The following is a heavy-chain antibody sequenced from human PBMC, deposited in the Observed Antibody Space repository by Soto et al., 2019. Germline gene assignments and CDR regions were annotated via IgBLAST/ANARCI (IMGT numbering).Heavy chain of an antibody. J-gene: IGHJ4*02. Sequence: QTPGKGLEWIGYIYYSGSTNYNPSLKSRVTISVDTSKNQFSLKLSSVTAADTAVYYCARDKDRFGELLFDYWGQGTLVTVSS. CDR3: ARDKDRFGELLFDY. CDR2: IYYSGST. V-gene: IGHV4-59*01. D-gene: IGHD3-10*01.